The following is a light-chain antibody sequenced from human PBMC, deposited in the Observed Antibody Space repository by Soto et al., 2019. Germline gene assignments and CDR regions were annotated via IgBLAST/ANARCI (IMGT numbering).Light chain of an antibody. Sequence: EIVLTQSPGTLSLSPGERATLSCRASQSLSVNSLAWYQQKPGQSPRLLIYSASRAAFSIPDRFSGSASGTDFTLTIVRLEPEDSAVYFCHQYGSAPYTFGQGTRLEIK. V-gene: IGKV3-20*01. CDR3: HQYGSAPYT. J-gene: IGKJ2*01. CDR2: SAS. CDR1: QSLSVNS.